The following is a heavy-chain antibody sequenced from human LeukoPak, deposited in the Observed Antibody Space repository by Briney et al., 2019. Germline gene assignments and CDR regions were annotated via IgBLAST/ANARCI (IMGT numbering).Heavy chain of an antibody. J-gene: IGHJ6*02. CDR2: ISYDGSKK. CDR3: AKDRGCSSTSCYGDYYGMDV. Sequence: GRSLRLSCADSGFTFSNYGMHWVRRAPGKGLEWVAVISYDGSKKFYADSGKGRFTISRDNSKNTLYLQMNSLRAEDTAVYYCAKDRGCSSTSCYGDYYGMDVWGQGTTVTVSS. CDR1: GFTFSNYG. D-gene: IGHD2-2*01. V-gene: IGHV3-30*18.